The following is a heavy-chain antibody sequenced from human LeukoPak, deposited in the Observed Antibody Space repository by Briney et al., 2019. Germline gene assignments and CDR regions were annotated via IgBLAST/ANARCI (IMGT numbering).Heavy chain of an antibody. J-gene: IGHJ3*02. Sequence: PGGSLRLSCAASGFTFSSYWMHWVRQAPGKGLVWVSRINSDGSSTSYADSVKGRFTISRDNAKNTLYLQMNSLRAEDTAVYYCARAHDYFAFDIWGQGTMVTVSS. V-gene: IGHV3-74*01. CDR1: GFTFSSYW. CDR2: INSDGSST. D-gene: IGHD4/OR15-4a*01. CDR3: ARAHDYFAFDI.